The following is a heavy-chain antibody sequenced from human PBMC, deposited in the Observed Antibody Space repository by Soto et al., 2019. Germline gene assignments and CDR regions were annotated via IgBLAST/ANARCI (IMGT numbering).Heavy chain of an antibody. CDR2: IYYSGST. CDR3: ARQDSYGYYYYYMDV. V-gene: IGHV4-59*08. CDR1: GGSISSYY. J-gene: IGHJ6*03. D-gene: IGHD5-18*01. Sequence: SETLSLTCTVSGGSISSYYWSWIRQPPGKGLEWIGYIYYSGSTNYNPSLKSRVTISVDTSKNQFSLKLSSVTAADTAVYYCARQDSYGYYYYYMDVRGKGTTVTVSS.